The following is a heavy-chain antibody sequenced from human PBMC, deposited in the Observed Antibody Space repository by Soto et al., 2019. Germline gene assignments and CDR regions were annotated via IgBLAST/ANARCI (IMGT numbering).Heavy chain of an antibody. CDR2: ISAYNGNT. CDR3: ARDRAAAAADYYYGMDV. CDR1: GYTFTSYG. Sequence: QVQLVQSGAEVKKPGASVKVSCKASGYTFTSYGISWVRQAPGQGLEWMGWISAYNGNTNYAQKLQGRGTMTTDTTTSTADMELRSLRSDDTAVYYCARDRAAAAADYYYGMDVWGQGTTVTVSS. V-gene: IGHV1-18*01. J-gene: IGHJ6*02. D-gene: IGHD6-13*01.